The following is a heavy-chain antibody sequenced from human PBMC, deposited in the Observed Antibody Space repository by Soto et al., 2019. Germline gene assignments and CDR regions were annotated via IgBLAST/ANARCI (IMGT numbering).Heavy chain of an antibody. CDR2: ISAYNGNT. D-gene: IGHD3-10*01. Sequence: QVQLVQSGAEVKKPGASVKVSCRASGYTFTTYGFGWVRQAPGQGLEWMGWISAYNGNTYYAQKFQNRVTMTTDTSTSTAYMELRSLTSDDTAVYYCERETVIWVGVPPDSPFDIWGQGTMVIVSS. CDR3: ERETVIWVGVPPDSPFDI. CDR1: GYTFTTYG. V-gene: IGHV1-18*01. J-gene: IGHJ3*02.